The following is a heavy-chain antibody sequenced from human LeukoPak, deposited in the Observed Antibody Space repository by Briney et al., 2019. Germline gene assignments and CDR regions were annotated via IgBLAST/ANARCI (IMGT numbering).Heavy chain of an antibody. J-gene: IGHJ3*02. V-gene: IGHV3-21*01. CDR3: ARGGTAMAMGAFDI. CDR2: ISSSSNI. CDR1: EFTFSSYG. Sequence: PGGSLRLSCAASEFTFSSYGMNWVRQAPGKGLEWVSSISSSSNIYYADSVKGRFAVSRDNAKNELYLQMNSLRAEDTAVYYCARGGTAMAMGAFDIWGQGTMVTVSS. D-gene: IGHD5-18*01.